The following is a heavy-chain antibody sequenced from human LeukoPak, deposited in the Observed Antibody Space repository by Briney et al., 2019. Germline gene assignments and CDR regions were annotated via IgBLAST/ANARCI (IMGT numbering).Heavy chain of an antibody. CDR1: GFTFSSYS. Sequence: PGGSLRLSCAASGFTFSSYSMNWVRQAPGKGLEWVSYISSSSSTIYYADSVKGRFTISRDNAKNSLYLQMNSLRAEDTAAYYCARLGVWFGELWDFDYWGQGTLVTVSS. J-gene: IGHJ4*02. CDR2: ISSSSSTI. CDR3: ARLGVWFGELWDFDY. V-gene: IGHV3-48*01. D-gene: IGHD3-10*01.